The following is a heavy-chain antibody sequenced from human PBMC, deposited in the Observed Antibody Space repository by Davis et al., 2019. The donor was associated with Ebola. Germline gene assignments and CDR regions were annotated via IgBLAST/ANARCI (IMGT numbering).Heavy chain of an antibody. J-gene: IGHJ6*02. CDR1: GYIFANYW. V-gene: IGHV5-51*01. CDR2: IYSGDSDT. Sequence: GESLKISCKGSGYIFANYWIAWVRQMPGKGLEWMGIIYSGDSDTRYSPSFQGQVTISVDKSMNTAYLQWSSLKASDSAMYYCARLVGRSFYGMDVWGQGTTVTVSS. CDR3: ARLVGRSFYGMDV.